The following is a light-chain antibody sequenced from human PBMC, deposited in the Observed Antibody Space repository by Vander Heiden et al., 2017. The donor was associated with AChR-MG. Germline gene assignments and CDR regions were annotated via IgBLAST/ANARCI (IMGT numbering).Light chain of an antibody. J-gene: IGKJ3*01. CDR1: QSVSSSY. V-gene: IGKV3-20*01. Sequence: IVLTQSPATLSLPPGERATLSCRASQSVSSSYLAWYQQKPGQAPRLLIYGASSRATGIPDRFSGSGSGTDFTLTISRLEPEDFAVYYCQQYGSSSGFTFGPGTKVDIK. CDR3: QQYGSSSGFT. CDR2: GAS.